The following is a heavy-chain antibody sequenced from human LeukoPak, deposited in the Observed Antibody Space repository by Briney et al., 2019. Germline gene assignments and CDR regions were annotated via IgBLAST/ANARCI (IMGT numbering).Heavy chain of an antibody. V-gene: IGHV3-23*01. Sequence: GGSLRLSCEASGFTFSSYAMSWVRQAPGQGLEWVSSISGGGATTYYADSVKGRFTISRDKSKNTLHLQMNSLRDEDTAVYYCAKYAVAGTGNWSDPWGQGTQVTVSS. D-gene: IGHD6-19*01. CDR1: GFTFSSYA. CDR3: AKYAVAGTGNWSDP. CDR2: ISGGGATT. J-gene: IGHJ5*02.